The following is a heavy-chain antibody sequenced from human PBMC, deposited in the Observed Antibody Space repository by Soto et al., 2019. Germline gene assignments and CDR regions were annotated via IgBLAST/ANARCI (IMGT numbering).Heavy chain of an antibody. CDR2: IAVGSGYT. J-gene: IGHJ4*02. Sequence: SVKVSCKATGFTFTSSAFQWVRQARGRRLEWIGWIAVGSGYTNYAQRFQDRVTLTRDMSTATTYMELSRLTSEDTAIYYCAADATAWQQMVPSDYWGQGTLVTVSS. D-gene: IGHD2-8*01. CDR3: AADATAWQQMVPSDY. CDR1: GFTFTSSA. V-gene: IGHV1-58*01.